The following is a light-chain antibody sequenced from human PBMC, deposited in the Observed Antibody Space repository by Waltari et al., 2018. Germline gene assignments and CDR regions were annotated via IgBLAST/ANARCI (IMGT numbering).Light chain of an antibody. Sequence: EKVMTQSPATMSVSPGERATISCRASQSVRSNLAWYQQKPGQAPRLLIYGTSTRATGIPARFSGSGSGTEFTLTITSLQSEDFAVYYCQQYNNWPVTFGQGTKVEVK. CDR3: QQYNNWPVT. CDR1: QSVRSN. V-gene: IGKV3-15*01. CDR2: GTS. J-gene: IGKJ1*01.